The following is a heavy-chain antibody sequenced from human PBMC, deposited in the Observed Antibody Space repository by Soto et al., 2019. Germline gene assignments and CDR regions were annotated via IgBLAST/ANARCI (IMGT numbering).Heavy chain of an antibody. CDR1: GGSISSSTYY. J-gene: IGHJ4*02. Sequence: QLQLQESGPGLVKPSETLSLTCTVSGGSISSSTYYWGWIRQPPGKGLEWIGSIYYSGSTYYNPSLKSRVPISVDTPKNQFSLKLSSVTAADTAVYYCTRRDTVSAGGSDYWGQGTLVTVSS. V-gene: IGHV4-39*01. CDR3: TRRDTVSAGGSDY. CDR2: IYYSGST. D-gene: IGHD5-18*01.